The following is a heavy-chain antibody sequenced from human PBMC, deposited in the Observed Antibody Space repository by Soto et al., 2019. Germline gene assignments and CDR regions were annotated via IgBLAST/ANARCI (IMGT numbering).Heavy chain of an antibody. CDR3: SRRAPEGFDP. Sequence: SETLSLTCTVSGGSIATSSYFWAWIRRPPGKGLEWIGSIDYRGTIYDNPSLKSRVTISVDTSKNHFSLKLDSVTAADTALYYCSRRAPEGFDPWGQGTLVTVSS. CDR1: GGSIATSSYF. V-gene: IGHV4-39*02. CDR2: IDYRGTI. J-gene: IGHJ5*02.